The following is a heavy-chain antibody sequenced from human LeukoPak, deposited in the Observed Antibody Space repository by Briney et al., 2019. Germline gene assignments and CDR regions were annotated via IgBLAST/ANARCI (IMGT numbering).Heavy chain of an antibody. CDR3: ARGYYGSGSSWFDP. Sequence: PGGSLRLSCAASGFTFSSYSMNWVRQAPGKGLEWVSSISSSSSYIYYADSVKDRFTISRDNAKNSLYLQMNSLRAEDTAVYYCARGYYGSGSSWFDPWGQGTLVTVSS. D-gene: IGHD3-10*01. J-gene: IGHJ5*02. V-gene: IGHV3-21*01. CDR2: ISSSSSYI. CDR1: GFTFSSYS.